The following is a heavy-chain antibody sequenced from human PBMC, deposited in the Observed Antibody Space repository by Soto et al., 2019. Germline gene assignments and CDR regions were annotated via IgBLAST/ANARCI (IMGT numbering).Heavy chain of an antibody. Sequence: QVQLVQSGAEVKKPGASVKVSCKASGYTFTGYYMHWVRQAPGQGLEWMGWINPNSGGTNYAQKFQGWVTMTRDTSTSTAYKELSRLRSDDTAVYYCAREELVPAGVLYGMDVWGQGTTVTDSS. V-gene: IGHV1-2*04. CDR3: AREELVPAGVLYGMDV. CDR2: INPNSGGT. D-gene: IGHD2-2*01. CDR1: GYTFTGYY. J-gene: IGHJ6*02.